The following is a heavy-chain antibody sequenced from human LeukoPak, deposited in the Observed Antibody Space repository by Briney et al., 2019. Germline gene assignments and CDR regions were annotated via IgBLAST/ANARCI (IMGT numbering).Heavy chain of an antibody. D-gene: IGHD3-22*01. CDR2: INPSGGST. CDR1: GYTFTSYY. Sequence: ASVKVSCKASGYTFTSYYMHWVRQAPGQGLEWMGIINPSGGSTSYAQKFQGRVTMTRDMSTSTVYMELSSLRSEDTAVYYCAREDSSGYYLDYWGQGTLVTVSS. CDR3: AREDSSGYYLDY. J-gene: IGHJ4*02. V-gene: IGHV1-46*01.